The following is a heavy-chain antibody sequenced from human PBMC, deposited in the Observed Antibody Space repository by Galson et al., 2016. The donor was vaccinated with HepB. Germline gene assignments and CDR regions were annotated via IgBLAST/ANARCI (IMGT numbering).Heavy chain of an antibody. CDR1: GFTFSNYA. V-gene: IGHV3-23*01. CDR2: INDRGDST. J-gene: IGHJ4*02. D-gene: IGHD6-19*01. Sequence: SLRLSCAASGFTFSNYAMSWVRQAPGKGLEWVSSINDRGDSTYYADSVKGRFTISRDSSKNTLYLQMNSLRAEDTAVYYCAKAYSSGWYFFDYWGQGTLVTVSS. CDR3: AKAYSSGWYFFDY.